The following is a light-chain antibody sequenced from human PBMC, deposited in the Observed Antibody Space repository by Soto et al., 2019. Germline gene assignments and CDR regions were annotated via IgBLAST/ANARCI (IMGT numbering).Light chain of an antibody. CDR2: GNN. Sequence: QSVLTQPPSVSGAPGQRVTISCTGNSSNIGAGYDVHWYQQIPGTAPKLLIYGNNNRPSGVPDRFSGSKSGTSASLAITGLQAEDEADYHCQSYDSSLSASVFGGGTKVIVL. J-gene: IGLJ3*02. CDR1: SSNIGAGYD. CDR3: QSYDSSLSASV. V-gene: IGLV1-40*01.